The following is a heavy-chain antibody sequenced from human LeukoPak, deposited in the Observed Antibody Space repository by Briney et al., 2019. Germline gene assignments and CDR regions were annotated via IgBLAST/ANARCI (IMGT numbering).Heavy chain of an antibody. J-gene: IGHJ4*02. CDR1: GGSFSGYY. CDR3: ARVYSGSYNGPYYFDY. CDR2: INHSGST. D-gene: IGHD1-26*01. Sequence: PSETLSLTCAVYGGSFSGYYWSWIRQPPGKGLEWSGEINHSGSTNSNPSLKSRVTISVDTSKNQFSLKLSSVTAADTAVYYCARVYSGSYNGPYYFDYWGQGTLVTVSS. V-gene: IGHV4-34*01.